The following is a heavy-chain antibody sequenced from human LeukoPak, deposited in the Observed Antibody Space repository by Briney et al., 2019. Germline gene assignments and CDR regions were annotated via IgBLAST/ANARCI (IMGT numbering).Heavy chain of an antibody. CDR2: IYYSGST. CDR3: ARLPTSKYYDILTGYYNPTGYYFDY. CDR1: GGSISSSSYY. D-gene: IGHD3-9*01. J-gene: IGHJ4*02. V-gene: IGHV4-39*01. Sequence: KTSKTLSLTCTVSGGSISSSSYYWGWIRQPPGKGLEWIGSIYYSGSTYYNPSLKSRVTISVDTSKNQFSLKLSSVTAADTAVYYCARLPTSKYYDILTGYYNPTGYYFDYWGQGTLVTVSS.